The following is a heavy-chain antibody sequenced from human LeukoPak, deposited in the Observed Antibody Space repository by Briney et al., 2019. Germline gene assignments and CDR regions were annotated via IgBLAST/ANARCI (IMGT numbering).Heavy chain of an antibody. CDR2: INPNSGGT. V-gene: IGHV1-2*02. CDR3: ARDLGYSYGIRSEYYFDY. CDR1: GYTFTGYY. D-gene: IGHD5-18*01. J-gene: IGHJ4*02. Sequence: GASVKVSCKASGYTFTGYYMHWVRQAPGQGLEWMGWINPNSGGTNYAQKFQGRVTMTRDTSISTAYMELSRLRSDDTAVYYCARDLGYSYGIRSEYYFDYWGQGTLVTVSS.